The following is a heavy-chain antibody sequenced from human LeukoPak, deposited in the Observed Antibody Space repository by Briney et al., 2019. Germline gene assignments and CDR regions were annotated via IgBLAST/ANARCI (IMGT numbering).Heavy chain of an antibody. D-gene: IGHD3-3*01. CDR3: AKSPRFDAFDI. V-gene: IGHV3-23*01. Sequence: GGSLRLSCAASGFTFSNSAMSWVRQAPGKGLEWVSTISGSGGITYYADSVKGRFTISRDNSKNTLSVQMNSLRAEDTAVYYCAKSPRFDAFDIWGRGTMVTVSS. J-gene: IGHJ3*02. CDR2: ISGSGGIT. CDR1: GFTFSNSA.